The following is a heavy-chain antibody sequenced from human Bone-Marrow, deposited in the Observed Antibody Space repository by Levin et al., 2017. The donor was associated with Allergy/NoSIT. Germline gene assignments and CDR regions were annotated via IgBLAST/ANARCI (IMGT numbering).Heavy chain of an antibody. D-gene: IGHD3-22*01. CDR1: GFIFSSYA. J-gene: IGHJ4*02. CDR3: VSSGGGYDVQADY. CDR2: ISHDGRNK. V-gene: IGHV3-30*03. Sequence: GGSLRLSCAASGFIFSSYAMHWVRRAPGKGLEWVAVISHDGRNKYYADSVKGRFSNSRDNSKNTLYLQMNSLRDEDTAVYYCVSSGGGYDVQADYWGQGTLVTVFS.